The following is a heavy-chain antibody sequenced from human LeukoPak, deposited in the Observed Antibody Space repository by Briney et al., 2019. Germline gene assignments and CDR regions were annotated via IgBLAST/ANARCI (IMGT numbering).Heavy chain of an antibody. CDR1: GFTFSSYW. CDR2: IKEDGSEK. J-gene: IGHJ4*02. V-gene: IGHV3-7*01. D-gene: IGHD1-26*01. CDR3: GRRGSYLDY. Sequence: GGSLRVSCAASGFTFSSYWMNWVRQAPGKGLEWVATIKEDGSEKYYVDSVKGRFTISRDNAKNSLYLQLNSVRAEDTAVYYCGRRGSYLDYWGQGTLVTVSS.